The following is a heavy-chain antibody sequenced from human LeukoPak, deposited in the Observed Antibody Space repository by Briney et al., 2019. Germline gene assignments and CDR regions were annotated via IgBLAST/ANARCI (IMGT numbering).Heavy chain of an antibody. D-gene: IGHD1-26*01. CDR1: GGSVSSGSYY. Sequence: SETLSLTCTVSGGSVSSGSYYWSWIRQPPGKGLEWLGHISYIGSTNYNPSLNSRVTMSVDTSKNQFSLKLSSVTAADTAVYYCARDRVGPEGSFDYWGQGTLVTVSS. CDR2: ISYIGST. J-gene: IGHJ4*02. V-gene: IGHV4-61*01. CDR3: ARDRVGPEGSFDY.